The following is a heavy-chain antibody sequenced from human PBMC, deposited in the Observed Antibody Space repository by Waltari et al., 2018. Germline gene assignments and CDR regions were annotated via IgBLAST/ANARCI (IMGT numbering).Heavy chain of an antibody. D-gene: IGHD6-25*01. CDR3: ARAKGYSSGANWFDP. Sequence: ELQLVESGGGLVQPGGSLRLSCAASGFTFSSYEMNWVRQHPGKGLEWVSYISSSGSTIYYADSVKGRFTISRDNAKNSLYLQMNSLRAEDTAVYYCARAKGYSSGANWFDPWGQGTLVTVSS. V-gene: IGHV3-48*03. J-gene: IGHJ5*02. CDR1: GFTFSSYE. CDR2: ISSSGSTI.